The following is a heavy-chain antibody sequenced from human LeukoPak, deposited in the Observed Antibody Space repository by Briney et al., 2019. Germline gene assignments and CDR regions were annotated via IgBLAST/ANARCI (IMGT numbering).Heavy chain of an antibody. D-gene: IGHD6-19*01. CDR1: GFTFASST. V-gene: IGHV1-58*02. CDR2: IVVGSGNT. Sequence: SVKVSCKASGFTFASSTMQWVRQARGQRLEWIGWIVVGSGNTNYTQKFQERVTITRDMSTSTAYMELSSLRSEDTAVYYCAADPDSSGWYGGGDYWGQGTLVTVSS. CDR3: AADPDSSGWYGGGDY. J-gene: IGHJ4*02.